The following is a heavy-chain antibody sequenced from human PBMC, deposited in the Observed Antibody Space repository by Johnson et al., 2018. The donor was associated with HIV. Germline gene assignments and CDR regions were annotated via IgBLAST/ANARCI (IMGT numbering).Heavy chain of an antibody. V-gene: IGHV3-30*04. J-gene: IGHJ3*01. Sequence: HVQLVESGGGVVQPGRSLRLSCAASGFTFSSHAMHWVRQAPGKGLEWVTFISNDGSNKYYADSVRGRFTISRDNSKDTLYLEMNSLKTEDTAVYYCTTDADSSSWNDAFDVWGQGTVVTVSS. CDR2: ISNDGSNK. CDR1: GFTFSSHA. CDR3: TTDADSSSWNDAFDV. D-gene: IGHD6-13*01.